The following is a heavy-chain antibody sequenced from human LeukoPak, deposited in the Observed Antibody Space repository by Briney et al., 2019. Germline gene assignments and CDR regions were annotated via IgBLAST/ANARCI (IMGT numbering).Heavy chain of an antibody. Sequence: GESLKISCKGSGYSFTSYWIGWVRQMPGKGLEWMGIIYPGDSDTRYSPSFQGQVTISADKSISTTSQQWRSLEASDTAMYYCARPPDYYDSSGPYYFDYWGQGTLVTVSS. J-gene: IGHJ4*02. CDR3: ARPPDYYDSSGPYYFDY. D-gene: IGHD3-22*01. CDR2: IYPGDSDT. V-gene: IGHV5-51*01. CDR1: GYSFTSYW.